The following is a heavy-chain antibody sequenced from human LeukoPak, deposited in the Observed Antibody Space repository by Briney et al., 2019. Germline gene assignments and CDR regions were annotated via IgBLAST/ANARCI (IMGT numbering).Heavy chain of an antibody. CDR1: GFSLTDYL. J-gene: IGHJ4*02. CDR3: ARQAGVY. V-gene: IGHV3-7*01. D-gene: IGHD2-8*01. Sequence: PGGSLRLSCAASGFSLTDYLMSWVRQAPGKGLEWVANIKQDGSETNYVDSVKGRFTISKDNAKNTLYLQMNNLRAEDTAVYYCARQAGVYWGQGTLVTVSS. CDR2: IKQDGSET.